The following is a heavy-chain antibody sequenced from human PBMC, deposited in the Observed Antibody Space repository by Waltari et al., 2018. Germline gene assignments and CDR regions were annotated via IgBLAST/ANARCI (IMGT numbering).Heavy chain of an antibody. CDR1: GGTFSSYP. D-gene: IGHD5-12*01. CDR2: IIPIFGTA. CDR3: ARGGGRWLQLSGVYFDY. Sequence: QVQLVQSGAEVKKPGSSVTVSCKASGGTFSSYPNSWVRQPPDQGLERMGGIIPIFGTANYAQKFQGRVTITTDESTSTAYMELSSLRSEDTAVYYCARGGGRWLQLSGVYFDYWGQGTLVTVSS. V-gene: IGHV1-69*05. J-gene: IGHJ4*02.